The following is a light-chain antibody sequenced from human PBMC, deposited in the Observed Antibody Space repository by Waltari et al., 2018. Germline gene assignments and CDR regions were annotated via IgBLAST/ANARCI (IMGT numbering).Light chain of an antibody. CDR2: DAS. V-gene: IGKV3-15*01. Sequence: ETVMTQSPATLSVSPGERATLSCRASQSVSSNLAWYQQKPGQAPRPLIYDASTRATGFPARFSGSGSGTEFTLTISSMQSEDFAVYYCQQYNNWPRTFGQGTKVEIK. J-gene: IGKJ1*01. CDR3: QQYNNWPRT. CDR1: QSVSSN.